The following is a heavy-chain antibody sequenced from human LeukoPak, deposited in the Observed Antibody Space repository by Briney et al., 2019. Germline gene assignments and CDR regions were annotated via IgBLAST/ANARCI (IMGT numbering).Heavy chain of an antibody. V-gene: IGHV4-39*01. J-gene: IGHJ4*02. CDR3: ARRITIFGVVIIGYFDY. CDR1: GGSISSSYYY. D-gene: IGHD3-3*01. Sequence: PSETLSLTCTVSGGSISSSYYYWGWIRQPPGKGLEWIGSIYYSGSTYYNPSLKSRVTISVDTSKNQFSLKLRSVTAADTAVYYCARRITIFGVVIIGYFDYWGQGTLVTVSS. CDR2: IYYSGST.